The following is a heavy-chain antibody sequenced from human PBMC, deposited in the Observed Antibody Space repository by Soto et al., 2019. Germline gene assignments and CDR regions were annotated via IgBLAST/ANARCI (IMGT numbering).Heavy chain of an antibody. V-gene: IGHV1-2*02. D-gene: IGHD3-10*01. CDR3: ARDQEQYSYGSGRLYYYYYGMEV. Sequence: GASVKVSCKASGYTFTGYYMHWVRQAPGQGLEWMGWINPNSGGTNYAQKFQGRVTMTRDTSISTAYMELSRLRSDDTAVYYCARDQEQYSYGSGRLYYYYYGMEVWGQGTTLTVS. J-gene: IGHJ6*02. CDR1: GYTFTGYY. CDR2: INPNSGGT.